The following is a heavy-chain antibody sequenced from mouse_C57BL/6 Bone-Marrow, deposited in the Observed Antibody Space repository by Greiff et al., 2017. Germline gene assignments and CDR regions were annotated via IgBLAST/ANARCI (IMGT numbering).Heavy chain of an antibody. CDR3: ARWDGSSYENY. J-gene: IGHJ2*01. Sequence: VQLQESGAELARPGASVKLSCKASGYTFTSYGISWVKQRTGQGLEWIGEIYPRSGNTYYNEKFKGKATLTADKSSSTAYMELRSLTSEDSAVYFCARWDGSSYENYWGQGTTLTVSS. CDR2: IYPRSGNT. V-gene: IGHV1-81*01. D-gene: IGHD1-1*01. CDR1: GYTFTSYG.